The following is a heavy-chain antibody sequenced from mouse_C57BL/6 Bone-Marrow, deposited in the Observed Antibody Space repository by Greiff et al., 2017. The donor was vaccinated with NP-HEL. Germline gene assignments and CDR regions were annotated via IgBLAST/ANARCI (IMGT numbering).Heavy chain of an antibody. CDR3: AREGNWSWFAY. CDR1: GYTFTDYY. D-gene: IGHD4-1*01. V-gene: IGHV1-19*01. CDR2: INPYNGGT. J-gene: IGHJ3*01. Sequence: VQLKESGPVLVKPGASVKMSCKASGYTFTDYYMNWVKQSHGKSLEWIGVINPYNGGTSYNQKFKGKATLTVDKSSSTAYMELNSLTSEDSAVYYCAREGNWSWFAYWGQGTLVTVSA.